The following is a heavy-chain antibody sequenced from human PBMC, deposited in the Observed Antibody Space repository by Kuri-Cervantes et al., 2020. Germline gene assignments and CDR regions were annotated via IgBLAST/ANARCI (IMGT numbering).Heavy chain of an antibody. CDR1: GFTFSNYW. D-gene: IGHD3-16*02. V-gene: IGHV3-7*01. CDR3: ARDGNYVWGSYRPRIYYYYMDV. CDR2: IKQDGSEK. Sequence: GESLKISCAASGFTFSNYWMTWVRQAPGKGLEWVANIKQDGSEKYYVDSVKGRFTVSRDSAKNSLFLQMNSLRAEDTAVYYCARDGNYVWGSYRPRIYYYYMDVWGKGTTVTVSS. J-gene: IGHJ6*03.